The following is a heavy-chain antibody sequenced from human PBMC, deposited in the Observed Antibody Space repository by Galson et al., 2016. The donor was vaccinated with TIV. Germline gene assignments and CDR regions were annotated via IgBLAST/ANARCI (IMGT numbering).Heavy chain of an antibody. CDR1: GYTFTSYD. V-gene: IGHV1-8*02. Sequence: SVKVSCKASGYTFTSYDINWVRQATGQGLERMGWMNPNSGTTGYAQKFRGRVTMTRNTSVRTAYMEMSSLRSEDTAVYYCARSGDYGDYWGQGTLVTVSS. CDR2: MNPNSGTT. CDR3: ARSGDYGDY. D-gene: IGHD4-17*01. J-gene: IGHJ4*02.